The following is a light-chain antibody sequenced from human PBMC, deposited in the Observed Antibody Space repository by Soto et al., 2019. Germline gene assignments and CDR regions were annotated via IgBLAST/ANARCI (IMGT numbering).Light chain of an antibody. V-gene: IGLV4-69*01. CDR1: SGHSSYA. CDR2: LNSDGSH. J-gene: IGLJ3*02. Sequence: QTVVTQSPSASASLGASVKLTCTLSSGHSSYAIAWHQQQPEKGPRYLMKLNSDGSHSKADGIPDRFSGSSSGAERYLTISSLQSADQADYYSQTWGTGIRVFGGGTKLTVL. CDR3: QTWGTGIRV.